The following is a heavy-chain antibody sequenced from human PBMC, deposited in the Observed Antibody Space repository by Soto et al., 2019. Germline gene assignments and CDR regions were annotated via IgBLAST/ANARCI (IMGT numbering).Heavy chain of an antibody. J-gene: IGHJ5*02. D-gene: IGHD2-21*02. CDR3: ARVPRAYCGGDCYDARKNWFDP. Sequence: ASVNVSCKASGGTFSSYAISWVRQAPGQGLEWMGGIIPIFGTANYAQKFQGRVTITADESTSTAYMELSSLRSEDTAVYYCARVPRAYCGGDCYDARKNWFDPWGQGTLVTVSS. V-gene: IGHV1-69*13. CDR2: IIPIFGTA. CDR1: GGTFSSYA.